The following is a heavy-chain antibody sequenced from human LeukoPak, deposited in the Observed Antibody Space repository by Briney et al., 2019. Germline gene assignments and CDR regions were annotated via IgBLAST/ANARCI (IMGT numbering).Heavy chain of an antibody. CDR3: ASIGPYYYDSSGSLDAFDI. V-gene: IGHV1-2*02. CDR1: GYTFTGYY. D-gene: IGHD3-22*01. Sequence: ASVKVSCKASGYTFTGYYMHWVRQAPGQGLEWMGWINPNSGGTNYAQKFQGRVTMTRDTSISTAYMELSRLRSGDTAVYYCASIGPYYYDSSGSLDAFDIWGQGTMVTVTS. J-gene: IGHJ3*02. CDR2: INPNSGGT.